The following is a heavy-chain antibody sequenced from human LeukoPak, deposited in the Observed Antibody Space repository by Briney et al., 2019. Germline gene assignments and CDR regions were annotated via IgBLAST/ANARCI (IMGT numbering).Heavy chain of an antibody. J-gene: IGHJ4*02. V-gene: IGHV1-46*01. CDR3: ARDLYGDYVAY. CDR2: INPSGGST. CDR1: GYTFTSYY. D-gene: IGHD4-17*01. Sequence: GASVKVSCKASGYTFTSYYMHWVRQAPGQGLEWMGIINPSGGSTSYAQKFQGRVTMTRDTSTSTVYMELSSLRPEDTAVYYCARDLYGDYVAYWGQGTLVTVSS.